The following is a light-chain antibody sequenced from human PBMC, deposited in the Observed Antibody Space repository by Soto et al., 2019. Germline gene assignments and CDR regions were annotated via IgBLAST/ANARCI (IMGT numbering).Light chain of an antibody. V-gene: IGKV3-20*01. J-gene: IGKJ1*01. CDR1: QSVSSSF. CDR2: GAS. CDR3: HQYGTWPWS. Sequence: EIVSKKSPLTLSLTKGERXTXTCRASQSVSSSFVAWFQQKPGHAARLLIYGASIRATGIPDRFSGSGSGTDFTLTINRLEPEDFALYCCHQYGTWPWSFGHGTK.